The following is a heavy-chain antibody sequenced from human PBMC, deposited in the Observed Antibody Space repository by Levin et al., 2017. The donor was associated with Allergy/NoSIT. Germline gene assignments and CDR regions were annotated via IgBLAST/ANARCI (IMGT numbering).Heavy chain of an antibody. CDR2: ISSDGRTK. Sequence: GGSLRLSCAASGFIFSSSGMHWVRQAPGKGLEWVAVISSDGRTKYYADSVKGRFIMSRDDSKNTVYLQMTSLRADDTAVYYCVKDTSSGWSYWGQGTLVTVSS. D-gene: IGHD6-19*01. V-gene: IGHV3-30*18. CDR3: VKDTSSGWSY. J-gene: IGHJ4*02. CDR1: GFIFSSSG.